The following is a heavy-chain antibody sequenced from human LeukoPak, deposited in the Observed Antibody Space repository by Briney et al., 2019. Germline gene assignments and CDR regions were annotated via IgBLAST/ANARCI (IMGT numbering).Heavy chain of an antibody. CDR2: ISSSGSTR. Sequence: HPGGSLRLSCAASGFTFSSYEMNWVRQAPGKGLEWISYISSSGSTRYYADSVKGRFTISRDNAKNSLYLQMNSLRAEDTAVYYCARVFVVVTGYYFDYWGRGTLVTVSS. J-gene: IGHJ4*02. V-gene: IGHV3-48*03. D-gene: IGHD2-21*02. CDR3: ARVFVVVTGYYFDY. CDR1: GFTFSSYE.